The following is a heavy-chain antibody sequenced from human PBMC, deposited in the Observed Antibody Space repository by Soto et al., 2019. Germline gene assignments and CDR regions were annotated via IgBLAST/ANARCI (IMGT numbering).Heavy chain of an antibody. D-gene: IGHD3-10*01. V-gene: IGHV3-30-3*01. CDR3: ARQLWFGELSQSDGMDV. Sequence: PGGSLRLSCAASGFTFSSYAMHWVRQAPGKGLEWVAVISYDGSNKHYADSVKGRFTISRDNSKNTLYLQMNSLRAEDTAVYYCARQLWFGELSQSDGMDVWGQGTTVTVSS. CDR2: ISYDGSNK. J-gene: IGHJ6*02. CDR1: GFTFSSYA.